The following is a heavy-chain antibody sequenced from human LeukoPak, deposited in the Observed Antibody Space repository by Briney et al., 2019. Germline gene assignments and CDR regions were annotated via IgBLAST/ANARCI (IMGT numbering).Heavy chain of an antibody. D-gene: IGHD5-18*01. J-gene: IGHJ4*02. CDR3: ARAGGVHDTPMDLDY. V-gene: IGHV4-59*11. CDR2: FCYSGST. CDR1: GASISSHY. Sequence: PSETLSLTCTVSGASISSHYWSWIRQTPGKGLEWIGDFCYSGSTNYNPSLKSRVTISVDTSKDQFSLKLSSVTAADTAVYYCARAGGVHDTPMDLDYWGQGTLVTVSS.